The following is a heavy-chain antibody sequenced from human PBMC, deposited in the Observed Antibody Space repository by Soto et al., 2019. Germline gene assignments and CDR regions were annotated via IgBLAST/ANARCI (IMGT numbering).Heavy chain of an antibody. D-gene: IGHD3-22*01. J-gene: IGHJ4*02. Sequence: ASVKVSCKASGYTFTSYCISWVRQAPGQGLEWMGWISAYNGNTNYAQKLQGRVTMTTDTSTSTAYMELRSLRSDDTAMYYCASSYYYDNSGYWYYFDYWGQGTLVTVSS. CDR2: ISAYNGNT. CDR1: GYTFTSYC. V-gene: IGHV1-18*01. CDR3: ASSYYYDNSGYWYYFDY.